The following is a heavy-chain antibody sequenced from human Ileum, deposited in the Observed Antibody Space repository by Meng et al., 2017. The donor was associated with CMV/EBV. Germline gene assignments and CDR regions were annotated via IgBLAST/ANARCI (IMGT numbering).Heavy chain of an antibody. CDR1: GFIFSDYY. CDR3: AREGLMGAFDF. J-gene: IGHJ4*02. D-gene: IGHD3-16*01. CDR2: ISASGSTM. V-gene: IGHV3-11*01. Sequence: SCAASGFIFSDYYMGWIRQAPGKGPEWLSYISASGSTMYFADSVKGRFTMSRDNAKNLLFLQMNDLRGDDTAVYYCAREGLMGAFDFWGQGALVTVSS.